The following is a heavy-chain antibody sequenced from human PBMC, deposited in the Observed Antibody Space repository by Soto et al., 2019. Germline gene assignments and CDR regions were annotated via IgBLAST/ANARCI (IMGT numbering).Heavy chain of an antibody. J-gene: IGHJ4*02. CDR1: GGSISSSSYY. CDR2: IYYSGST. CDR3: ARRPGGYSYFDY. V-gene: IGHV4-39*01. Sequence: SETLSLTCTVSGGSISSSSYYWGWIRQPPGKGLEWIGSIYYSGSTYYNPSLKSRVTISVDTSKNQFSLKLSSVTAADTAVYYGARRPGGYSYFDYWGQGLLVTVAS. D-gene: IGHD3-22*01.